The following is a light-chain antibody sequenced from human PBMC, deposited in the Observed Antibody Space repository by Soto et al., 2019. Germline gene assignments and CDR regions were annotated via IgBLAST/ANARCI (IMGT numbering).Light chain of an antibody. CDR1: SSNIGAGYD. J-gene: IGLJ1*01. Sequence: QSVLTQPPSVSGAPGQRVTISCTGSSSNIGAGYDVHWYQQLPGTAPKLLIYGNSNRPSGVPDRFSGSKSGTSASLAITGLQAEDEADDYCQSYDSSFYVFGTGTKVTVL. CDR3: QSYDSSFYV. CDR2: GNS. V-gene: IGLV1-40*01.